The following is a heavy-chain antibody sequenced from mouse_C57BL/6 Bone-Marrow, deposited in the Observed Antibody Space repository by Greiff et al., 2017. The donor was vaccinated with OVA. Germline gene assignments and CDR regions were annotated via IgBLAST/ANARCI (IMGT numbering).Heavy chain of an antibody. CDR3: ARAETGFFDY. CDR1: GFTFSDYY. D-gene: IGHD4-1*01. CDR2: INYDGSIT. V-gene: IGHV5-16*01. J-gene: IGHJ2*01. Sequence: EVQLVESEGGLVQPGSSMKLSCTASGFTFSDYYMAWVRQVPEKGLEWVANINYDGSITYYLDSLKSRFIISGDNAKNILYLQMSSLKSEDTATYYCARAETGFFDYWGQGTTLTVSS.